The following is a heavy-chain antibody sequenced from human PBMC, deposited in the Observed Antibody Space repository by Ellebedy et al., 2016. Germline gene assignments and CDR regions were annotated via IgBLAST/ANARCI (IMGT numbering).Heavy chain of an antibody. V-gene: IGHV4-59*01. D-gene: IGHD3-3*01. CDR2: ISDSGST. J-gene: IGHJ4*02. Sequence: SETLSLTCTVSGVSITYYYWSWIRQSPGKGLEWIGYISDSGSTNYNPSLKSRVTISVETSKSQFFLKLNSVTAADTAVYFCARDGGRGYYTIDYWGQGTLVTVSS. CDR1: GVSITYYY. CDR3: ARDGGRGYYTIDY.